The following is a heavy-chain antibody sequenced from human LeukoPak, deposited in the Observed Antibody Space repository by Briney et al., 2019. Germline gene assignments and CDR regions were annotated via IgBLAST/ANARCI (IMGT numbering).Heavy chain of an antibody. J-gene: IGHJ4*02. V-gene: IGHV1-69*13. CDR3: ARGDYGGNSAPDY. CDR2: IIPIFGTA. Sequence: ASVKVSCKASGGTFSSYAISWVRQAPGQGLGWMGGIIPIFGTANYAQKFQGRVTITADESTSTAYMELSSLRSEDTAVYYCARGDYGGNSAPDYWGQGTLVTVSS. D-gene: IGHD4-23*01. CDR1: GGTFSSYA.